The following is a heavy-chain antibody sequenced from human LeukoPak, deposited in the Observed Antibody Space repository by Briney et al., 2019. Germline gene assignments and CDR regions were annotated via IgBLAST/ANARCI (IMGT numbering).Heavy chain of an antibody. D-gene: IGHD2-15*01. CDR3: ARDRRYCSGGSCYGYYYGMDV. CDR2: IWYDGSNK. Sequence: QPGGPLSLSCAASGFTVSSNYMSWVRQAPGKGLEGVAVIWYDGSNKYYADSVKGRFTISRDNSKNTLYLQMNSLRAEDTAVYYCARDRRYCSGGSCYGYYYGMDVWGKGTTVTVSS. V-gene: IGHV3-33*08. CDR1: GFTVSSNY. J-gene: IGHJ6*04.